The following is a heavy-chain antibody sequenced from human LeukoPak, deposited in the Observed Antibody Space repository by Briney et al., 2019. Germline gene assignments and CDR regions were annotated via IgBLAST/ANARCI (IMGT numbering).Heavy chain of an antibody. J-gene: IGHJ3*02. Sequence: GGSLRPSCAASGFTFSSYAMHWVRQAPGKGLEWVAVISYDGSNKYYADSVKGRFTISRDNSKNTLYLQMNSLRAEDTAVYYCARDRFPPASSGLDAFDIWGQGTMVTVSS. CDR1: GFTFSSYA. CDR3: ARDRFPPASSGLDAFDI. D-gene: IGHD6-19*01. V-gene: IGHV3-30-3*01. CDR2: ISYDGSNK.